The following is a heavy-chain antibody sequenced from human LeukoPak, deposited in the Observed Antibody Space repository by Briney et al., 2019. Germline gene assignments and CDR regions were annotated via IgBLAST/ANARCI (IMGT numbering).Heavy chain of an antibody. CDR2: IYPGDSDT. Sequence: GESLKISCKGSGYSFTSYWIGWVRQMPGKGLEWMGIIYPGDSDTRYSPSFQGQVTISAVKSISTAYLQWSSLKASDTAMYYCARCKLLWFGELLSPDAFDIWGQGTMVTVSS. CDR3: ARCKLLWFGELLSPDAFDI. V-gene: IGHV5-51*01. D-gene: IGHD3-10*01. J-gene: IGHJ3*02. CDR1: GYSFTSYW.